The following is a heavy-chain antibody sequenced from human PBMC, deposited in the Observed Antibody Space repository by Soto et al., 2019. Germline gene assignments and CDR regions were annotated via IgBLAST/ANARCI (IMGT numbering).Heavy chain of an antibody. CDR2: IYYSGST. D-gene: IGHD2-15*01. J-gene: IGHJ4*02. CDR1: GGSISSSSYY. V-gene: IGHV4-39*01. CDR3: ARSYCSGGSCYLGQFDY. Sequence: SETLSLTCTVSGGSISSSSYYWGWIRQPPGKGLEWIGSIYYSGSTYYNPSLKSRVTISVDTSKNQFSLKLSSVTAADTAVYYCARSYCSGGSCYLGQFDYWGQGTLVTVSS.